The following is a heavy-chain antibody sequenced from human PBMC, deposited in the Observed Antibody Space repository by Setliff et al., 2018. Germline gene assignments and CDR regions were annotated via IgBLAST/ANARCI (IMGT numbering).Heavy chain of an antibody. Sequence: PGGSLRLSCAASGFTFRGFAMHWVRQAPGKGLGWVAFIRHDESDIYYTNSVKGRFTVSRDNSKNTLYLQMNILRPEDTALYYCVRDSSADYYDNDYFKYWGQGALVTVSS. CDR1: GFTFRGFA. D-gene: IGHD2-21*02. CDR3: VRDSSADYYDNDYFKY. J-gene: IGHJ1*01. V-gene: IGHV3-30*02. CDR2: IRHDESDI.